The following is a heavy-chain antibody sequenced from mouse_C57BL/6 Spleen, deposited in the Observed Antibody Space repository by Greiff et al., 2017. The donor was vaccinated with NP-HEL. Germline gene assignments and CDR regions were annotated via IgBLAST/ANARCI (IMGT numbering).Heavy chain of an antibody. J-gene: IGHJ3*01. CDR3: AREDYGSSYPSFAY. V-gene: IGHV3-6*01. CDR1: GYSITSGYY. D-gene: IGHD1-1*01. CDR2: ISYDGSN. Sequence: EVKLMESGPGLVKPSQSLSLTCSVTGYSITSGYYWNWIRQFPGNKLEWMGYISYDGSNNYNPSLKNRISITRDTSKNQFFLKLNSVTTEDTATYYCAREDYGSSYPSFAYWGQGTLVTVSA.